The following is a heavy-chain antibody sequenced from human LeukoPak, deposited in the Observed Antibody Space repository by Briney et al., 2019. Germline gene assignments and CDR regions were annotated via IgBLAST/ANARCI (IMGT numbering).Heavy chain of an antibody. Sequence: SETLSLTCAVYGGSFSGYYWSWIRQPPGKGLEWTGEIDHSGSTNYNPSLKSRVTISVDTSKNQFSLKLSSVTAADTAVYYCARGMDTATNYYYYGMDVWGQGTTVTVSS. J-gene: IGHJ6*02. D-gene: IGHD5-18*01. CDR3: ARGMDTATNYYYYGMDV. CDR1: GGSFSGYY. CDR2: IDHSGST. V-gene: IGHV4-34*01.